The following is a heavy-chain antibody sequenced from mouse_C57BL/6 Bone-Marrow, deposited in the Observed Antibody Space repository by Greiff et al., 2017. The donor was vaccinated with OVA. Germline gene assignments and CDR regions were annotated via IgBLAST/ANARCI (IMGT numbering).Heavy chain of an antibody. CDR3: ARHEDGYYASYFDY. V-gene: IGHV1-82*01. CDR1: GYAFSSSR. J-gene: IGHJ2*01. CDR2: IYPGDGDT. D-gene: IGHD2-3*01. Sequence: QVQLQQSGPELVKPGASVKISCTASGYAFSSSRMNWVKQRPGKGLEWIGRIYPGDGDTNYNGKFKGKATLTADKSSSTADMQLSSLTSEDSAVYFCARHEDGYYASYFDYWGQGTTLTVSS.